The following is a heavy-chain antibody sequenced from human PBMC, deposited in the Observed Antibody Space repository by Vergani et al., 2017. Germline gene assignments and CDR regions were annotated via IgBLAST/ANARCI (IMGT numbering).Heavy chain of an antibody. CDR2: IYYSGST. D-gene: IGHD1-26*01. J-gene: IGHJ4*02. CDR3: ARGEID. CDR1: GGSVSSGSYY. Sequence: QVQLQESGPGLVKPSETLSLTCTVSGGSVSSGSYYWSWIRQPAGKGLEWIGYIYYSGSTNYNPSLKSRVTISVDTSKNQFSLKLSSVTAADTAVYYCARGEIDWGQGTLVTVSS. V-gene: IGHV4-61*10.